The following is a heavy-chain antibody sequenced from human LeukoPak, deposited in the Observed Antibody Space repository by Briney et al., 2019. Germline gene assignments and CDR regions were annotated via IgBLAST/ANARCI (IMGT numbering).Heavy chain of an antibody. D-gene: IGHD6-13*01. V-gene: IGHV4-34*01. CDR3: ARLDDRAARIAVGRSSTWSSRRGFDY. CDR1: GGSFSGYY. J-gene: IGHJ4*02. CDR2: INHSGST. Sequence: SETLSLTCAVYGGSFSGYYWSWIRQPPGKGLEWIGEINHSGSTYYNPSLKSRVTISVDTSKNQFSLRLNSLTAADTAVYYCARLDDRAARIAVGRSSTWSSRRGFDYWGQGTLVTVSS.